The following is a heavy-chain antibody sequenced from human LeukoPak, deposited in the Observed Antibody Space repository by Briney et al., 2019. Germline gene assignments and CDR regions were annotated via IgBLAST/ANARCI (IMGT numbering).Heavy chain of an antibody. CDR3: ARVPSDGDYLGYFDY. Sequence: RPSETLSLTCTVSGGSIRSYYWSWLRQPPGEGLEWVGYIYFSGSTNYNPSLKSRVTISVDTSKNQFSLKLSSVTAADTAVYYCARVPSDGDYLGYFDYWGQGTLVTVSS. CDR1: GGSIRSYY. J-gene: IGHJ4*02. V-gene: IGHV4-59*01. D-gene: IGHD4-17*01. CDR2: IYFSGST.